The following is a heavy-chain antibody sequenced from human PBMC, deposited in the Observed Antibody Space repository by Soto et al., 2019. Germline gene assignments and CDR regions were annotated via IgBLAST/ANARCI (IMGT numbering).Heavy chain of an antibody. Sequence: QVQLQESGPGLVKPSETLSLTCTVSGGSVSSGNYYWSWIRQPPGKGLEWIGYIYYSGSTNSNPSLKSRVTTSVYTSKNQFSLKLSSVTAADTAVYYCARGAVATSGGHDYWGQGTLVTVSS. V-gene: IGHV4-61*01. CDR2: IYYSGST. D-gene: IGHD6-19*01. J-gene: IGHJ4*02. CDR3: ARGAVATSGGHDY. CDR1: GGSVSSGNYY.